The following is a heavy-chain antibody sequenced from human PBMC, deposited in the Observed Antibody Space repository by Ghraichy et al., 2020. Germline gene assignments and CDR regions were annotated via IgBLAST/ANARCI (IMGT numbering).Heavy chain of an antibody. V-gene: IGHV4-39*01. Sequence: SQTLSLTCTVSGDSISSGSFFWGWIRQPPGKGLDWIGSVFYSGSTYYNPSLKSRVTISVDTSKNQFSLKLSSVTAAETAVYWCARHPAATMREFAFDYWGQGALVPVPS. J-gene: IGHJ4*02. D-gene: IGHD2-15*01. CDR2: VFYSGST. CDR1: GDSISSGSFF. CDR3: ARHPAATMREFAFDY.